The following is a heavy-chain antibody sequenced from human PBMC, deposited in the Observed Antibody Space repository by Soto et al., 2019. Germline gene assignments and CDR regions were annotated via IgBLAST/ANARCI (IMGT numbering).Heavy chain of an antibody. CDR2: IYYSGRT. V-gene: IGHV4-39*01. CDR3: ARHDFVFWRGYTLNWFQS. Sequence: SYYVCRIRLAQEKELERIGSIYYSGRTYYNPSLKNRVTLSVDTSKNPFSLKLSSVTAADTAVYYCARHDFVFWRGYTLNWFQSSAKGTRVTVS. J-gene: IGHJ5*01. D-gene: IGHD3-3*01. CDR1: SYY.